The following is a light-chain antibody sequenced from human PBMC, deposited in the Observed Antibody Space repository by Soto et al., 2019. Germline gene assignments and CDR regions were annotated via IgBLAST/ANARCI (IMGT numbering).Light chain of an antibody. J-gene: IGKJ1*01. V-gene: IGKV1-5*01. CDR1: QSISSW. CDR2: DAS. CDR3: QQYNSYPWT. Sequence: DIQMTQSPSTLSASVGDRVTITFRASQSISSWLAWYQQKPGKAPKLLIYDASSLESGVPSRFSGSGSGTEFTLTISSLQPDDFATYYCQQYNSYPWTFGQGTNV.